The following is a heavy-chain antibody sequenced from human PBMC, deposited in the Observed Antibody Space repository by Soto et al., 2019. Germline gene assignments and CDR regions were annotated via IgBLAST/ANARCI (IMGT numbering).Heavy chain of an antibody. Sequence: PGGSLRLSCAASGFTVSSYYMSWVRQAPGKGLEWVSVSYGGGTTYYADSVKGRFTISRDNSKNTLYLQMNSLRAEDTAVYYCAKNPGYYYDSTGYHFDYWGQGTLVTVSS. CDR2: SYGGGTT. D-gene: IGHD3-22*01. CDR3: AKNPGYYYDSTGYHFDY. CDR1: GFTVSSYY. J-gene: IGHJ4*02. V-gene: IGHV3-53*01.